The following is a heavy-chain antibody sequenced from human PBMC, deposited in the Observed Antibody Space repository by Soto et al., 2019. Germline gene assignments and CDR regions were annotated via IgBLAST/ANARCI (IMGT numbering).Heavy chain of an antibody. CDR1: GFTLRSYW. V-gene: IGHV3-74*01. D-gene: IGHD2-8*01. Sequence: EVQLVESGGGLVQPGGCLRLSCAASGFTLRSYWMHWVRQVSGKGLVWVSRSSGDGNITTYADSVKGRFTISRDKANNRLYLQMSGLRAEDTALYYCVGELATNGRSFDYWGQGTLVTVSS. CDR3: VGELATNGRSFDY. J-gene: IGHJ4*02. CDR2: SSGDGNIT.